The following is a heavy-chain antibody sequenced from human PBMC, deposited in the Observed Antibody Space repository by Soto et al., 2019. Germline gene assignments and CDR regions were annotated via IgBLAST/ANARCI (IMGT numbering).Heavy chain of an antibody. J-gene: IGHJ6*02. Sequence: GGSLRLSCAASGFTVSSNYMSWVRQAPGKGLEWVSVIYSGGSTYYADSVKGRFTISRDNSKNTLYLQMNSLRAEDTAVYYCARDMPLDGAPYYYYYYGMDVWGQGTTVTVSS. D-gene: IGHD2-2*01. CDR3: ARDMPLDGAPYYYYYYGMDV. CDR2: IYSGGST. V-gene: IGHV3-66*01. CDR1: GFTVSSNY.